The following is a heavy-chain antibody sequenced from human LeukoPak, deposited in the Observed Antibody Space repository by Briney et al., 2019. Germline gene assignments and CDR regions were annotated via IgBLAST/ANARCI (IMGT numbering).Heavy chain of an antibody. CDR3: AGDYNFLTGLNY. Sequence: AWGSLKLSCAASGLTFSGSGIHWVRQASGKGLEWLGRIGRQGDSDATRYAASLKGKSTISRVDSRNTAYLQMNSLKTEDTAVYYCAGDYNFLTGLNYWGQGTLVTVSS. V-gene: IGHV3-73*01. D-gene: IGHD3-9*01. CDR1: GLTFSGSG. CDR2: IGRQGDSDAT. J-gene: IGHJ4*02.